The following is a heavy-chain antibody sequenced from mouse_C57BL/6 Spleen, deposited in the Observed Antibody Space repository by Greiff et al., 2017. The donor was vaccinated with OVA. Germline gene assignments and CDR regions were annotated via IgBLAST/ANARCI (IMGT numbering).Heavy chain of an antibody. CDR2: IDPENGDT. Sequence: EVKLQESGAELVRPGASVKLSCTASGFNIKDDYMHWVKQRPEQGLEWIGWIDPENGDTEYASKFQGKATITADTSSNTAYLQLSSLTSEDTAVYYCTYYGSSRFAYWGQGTLVTVSA. CDR1: GFNIKDDY. D-gene: IGHD1-1*01. CDR3: TYYGSSRFAY. J-gene: IGHJ3*01. V-gene: IGHV14-4*01.